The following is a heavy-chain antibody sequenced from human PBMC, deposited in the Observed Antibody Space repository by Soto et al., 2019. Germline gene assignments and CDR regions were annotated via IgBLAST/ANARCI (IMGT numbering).Heavy chain of an antibody. CDR3: VLLGLVRGVPLYYYYYGMDV. V-gene: IGHV1-3*01. Sequence: GASVKGSCKASGYTFTSYAMHWVRQAPGQRLEWMGWINAGNGNTKYSQKFQGRVTITRDTSASTAYMELSSLRSEDTAVYYCVLLGLVRGVPLYYYYYGMDVWGQGTTVTVSS. CDR2: INAGNGNT. D-gene: IGHD3-10*01. J-gene: IGHJ6*02. CDR1: GYTFTSYA.